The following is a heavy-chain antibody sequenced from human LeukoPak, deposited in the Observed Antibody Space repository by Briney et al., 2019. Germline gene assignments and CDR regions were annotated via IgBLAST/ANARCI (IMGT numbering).Heavy chain of an antibody. CDR1: GFTFSSYG. J-gene: IGHJ4*02. D-gene: IGHD3-22*01. CDR3: ARDGVDYDSSGYSDY. Sequence: GGSLRLSCAASGFTFSSYGMHWVRQAPGKGLEWVAVISYDGSNKYYADSVKGRFTISRDNSKNTLYLQMNSLRAEDTAVYYCARDGVDYDSSGYSDYWGQGTLVTVSS. CDR2: ISYDGSNK. V-gene: IGHV3-30*19.